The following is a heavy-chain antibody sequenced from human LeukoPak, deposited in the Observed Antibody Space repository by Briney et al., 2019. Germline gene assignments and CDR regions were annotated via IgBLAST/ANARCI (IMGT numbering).Heavy chain of an antibody. J-gene: IGHJ5*02. CDR3: GGSTNDNPTQKQRVTISVDTSKIQSSLKLSSVTAAETAVYYCARHGYSSGSLAWFDP. CDR2: IYYSGST. D-gene: IGHD2-21*01. Sequence: AGTLSLTCTAAGGSISSYYWSWIRQPPGKGLEWVGYIYYSGSTNYNASPMSGGIISSEATTNQSLLKQSCVTAAEHARYYCGGSTNDNPTQKQRVTISVDTSKIQSSLKLSSVTAAETAVYYCARHGYSSGSLAWFDPWGQGTQVTVSS. V-gene: IGHV4-59*01. CDR1: GGSISSYY.